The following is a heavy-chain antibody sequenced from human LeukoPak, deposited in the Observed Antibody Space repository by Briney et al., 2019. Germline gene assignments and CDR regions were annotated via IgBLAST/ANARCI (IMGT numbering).Heavy chain of an antibody. CDR3: ARDLSSYYYY. D-gene: IGHD3-10*01. Sequence: ASVKVSCKASGGTFSSYAISWVRQAPGQGLEWMGWIAPYNGNTNYAQKFQGRVTMTTDTSTSTAYMELRSLGSDDTAVYYCARDLSSYYYYWGQGTLVTVSS. CDR1: GGTFSSYA. CDR2: IAPYNGNT. J-gene: IGHJ4*02. V-gene: IGHV1-18*01.